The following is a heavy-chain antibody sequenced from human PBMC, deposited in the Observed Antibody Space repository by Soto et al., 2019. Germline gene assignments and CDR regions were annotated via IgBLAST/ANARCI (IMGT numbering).Heavy chain of an antibody. CDR1: GFTLSMSA. CDR2: ISDSGDRT. Sequence: EVQLMESGGGLVQPGGSLRLSCAGSGFTLSMSAVSWVRQAPGKGLEWVSYISDSGDRTYYADSVKGRFTISRDRSKHTVSLQMNTLRAEDTALYYCAKDRGIIVKAGDAFDVWGQGTMLTVSS. D-gene: IGHD3-16*02. V-gene: IGHV3-23*01. CDR3: AKDRGIIVKAGDAFDV. J-gene: IGHJ3*01.